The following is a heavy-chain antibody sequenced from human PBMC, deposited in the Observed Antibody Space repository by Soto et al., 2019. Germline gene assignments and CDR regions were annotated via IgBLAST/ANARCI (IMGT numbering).Heavy chain of an antibody. CDR2: IYWDDDK. J-gene: IGHJ4*02. D-gene: IGHD3-10*01. CDR1: GFSLSTSGVG. Sequence: QITLKESGPTLVKPTQTLTLTCTFSGFSLSTSGVGVGWIRQPPGKALEWLALIYWDDDKRYSPSLKSRLTSTQDTSKSQVALTMTHMDPLDTATYYCAHISDLFLWFWELPYFDYWGQGTLVPVSS. V-gene: IGHV2-5*02. CDR3: AHISDLFLWFWELPYFDY.